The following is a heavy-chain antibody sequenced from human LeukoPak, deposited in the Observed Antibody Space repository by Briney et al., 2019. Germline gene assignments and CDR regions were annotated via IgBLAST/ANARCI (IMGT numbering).Heavy chain of an antibody. Sequence: SVKVSCKASVGTFSSYTISWVRQAPGQGLEWRGRIIPILGIANYAQNFQGRVTITADKSTSTAYMELSSLRSEATAVYYCGGGSVGAVAAADYWGQGTLVTVSS. J-gene: IGHJ4*02. CDR3: GGGSVGAVAAADY. CDR2: IIPILGIA. D-gene: IGHD2-15*01. CDR1: VGTFSSYT. V-gene: IGHV1-69*02.